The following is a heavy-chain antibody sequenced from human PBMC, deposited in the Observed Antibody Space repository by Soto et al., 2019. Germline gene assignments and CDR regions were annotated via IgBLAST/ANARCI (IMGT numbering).Heavy chain of an antibody. Sequence: SVKVSCKASGYTFTSYDINWVRQATGQGLEWMGWMNPNSGNTGYAQKFQGRVTMTRNTSISTAYMELSSLRSEDTAVYYCARIELATIYAFDIWGQGTRVTFSS. CDR3: ARIELATIYAFDI. J-gene: IGHJ3*02. V-gene: IGHV1-8*01. CDR1: GYTFTSYD. CDR2: MNPNSGNT. D-gene: IGHD5-12*01.